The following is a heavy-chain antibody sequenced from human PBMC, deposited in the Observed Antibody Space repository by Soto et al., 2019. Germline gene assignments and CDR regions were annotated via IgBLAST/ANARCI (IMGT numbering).Heavy chain of an antibody. D-gene: IGHD6-19*01. CDR3: ASGRRSSGWKHYYYYSAMDV. Sequence: ASVKVSCKASGYAFTSYGISWVRQAPGQGLEWMGWIIAYYGNTNYAQKLQGRVTMTTDKSTSTAYMELRSLRSDDTAVYYCASGRRSSGWKHYYYYSAMDVWGQGTTVTVSS. J-gene: IGHJ6*02. CDR2: IIAYYGNT. V-gene: IGHV1-18*04. CDR1: GYAFTSYG.